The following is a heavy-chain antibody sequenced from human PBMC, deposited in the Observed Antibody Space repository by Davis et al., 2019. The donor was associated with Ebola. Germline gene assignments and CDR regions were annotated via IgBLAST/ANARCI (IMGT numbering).Heavy chain of an antibody. Sequence: SETLSLTCTVSGGSISSYYWSWIRQPPGKGLEWIGYIYYSGSTNYNPSLKSRVTISVDTSKNQFSLKLSSVTAADTAVYYCARGDSGSYFRDYYFDYWGQGTLVTVSS. CDR2: IYYSGST. CDR3: ARGDSGSYFRDYYFDY. V-gene: IGHV4-59*01. J-gene: IGHJ4*02. D-gene: IGHD1-26*01. CDR1: GGSISSYY.